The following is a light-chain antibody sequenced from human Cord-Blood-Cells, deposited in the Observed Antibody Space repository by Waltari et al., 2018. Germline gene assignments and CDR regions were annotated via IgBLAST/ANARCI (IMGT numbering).Light chain of an antibody. J-gene: IGKJ1*01. CDR2: AAS. CDR3: QQSYSTPPT. V-gene: IGKV1-39*01. Sequence: DIQMTQSPSSLSASVGDRVTITCRESQSISSYLNWYQQKPGKAPKLLIYAASSLQSGVPSRFSGSGSGTDSTLTISSLQPEDFATYDCQQSYSTPPTFGQGTKVEIK. CDR1: QSISSY.